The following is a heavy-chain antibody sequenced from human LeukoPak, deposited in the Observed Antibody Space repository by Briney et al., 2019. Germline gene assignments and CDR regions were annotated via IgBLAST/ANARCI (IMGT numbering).Heavy chain of an antibody. J-gene: IGHJ4*02. V-gene: IGHV4-59*01. Sequence: SETLSLTCTVSGGSISSYYWSWIRQPPGKGLEWIGYIYYSGSTNYNPSLKSRVTISVDTSKNQFSPKLSSVTAADTAVYYCARDSSGWLRFDYWGQGTLVTVSS. CDR3: ARDSSGWLRFDY. CDR1: GGSISSYY. D-gene: IGHD6-19*01. CDR2: IYYSGST.